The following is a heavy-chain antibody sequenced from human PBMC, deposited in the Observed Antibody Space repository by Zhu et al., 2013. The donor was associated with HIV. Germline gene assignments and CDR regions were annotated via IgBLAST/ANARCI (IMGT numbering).Heavy chain of an antibody. V-gene: IGHV5-51*01. CDR2: IYPGDSDT. Sequence: EVQLVQSGAEVRKPGESLKISCKGSGYSFTSYWIGWVRQMPGKGLEWMGIIYPGDSDTRYSPSFQGQVTISADKSISTAYLQWSSLKASDTAMYYCARAGGNYYDSSGYYPRAFDIWGQGTMVTVSS. CDR3: ARAGGNYYDSSGYYPRAFDI. D-gene: IGHD3-22*01. CDR1: GYSFTSYW. J-gene: IGHJ3*02.